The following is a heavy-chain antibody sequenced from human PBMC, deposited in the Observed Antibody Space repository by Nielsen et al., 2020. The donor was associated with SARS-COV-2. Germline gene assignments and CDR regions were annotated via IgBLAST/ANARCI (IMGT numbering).Heavy chain of an antibody. CDR2: IYSGGST. J-gene: IGHJ4*02. Sequence: GESLKISCAAFGFTVSSNYMSWVRQAPGKGLEWVSVIYSGGSTYYADSVKGRFTISRDNSKNTLYLQMNSPRAEDTAVYYCARAGRYCSGGSCYWSPYYFDYWGQGTLVTVSS. CDR1: GFTVSSNY. V-gene: IGHV3-66*01. CDR3: ARAGRYCSGGSCYWSPYYFDY. D-gene: IGHD2-15*01.